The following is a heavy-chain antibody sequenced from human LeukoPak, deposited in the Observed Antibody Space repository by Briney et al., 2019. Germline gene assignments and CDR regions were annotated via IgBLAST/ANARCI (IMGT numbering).Heavy chain of an antibody. CDR2: IYPGDSNA. J-gene: IGHJ3*02. V-gene: IGHV5-51*01. CDR3: ARPDDYGGKPAAFNI. Sequence: GESLNISCKGSGYTFITYWIGWVRQMPGKGLEWMGIIYPGDSNARYSPSFHGRVTISADKSINTAYLQWSSLKASDTAMYYCARPDDYGGKPAAFNIWGHGTMVTVSS. D-gene: IGHD4-23*01. CDR1: GYTFITYW.